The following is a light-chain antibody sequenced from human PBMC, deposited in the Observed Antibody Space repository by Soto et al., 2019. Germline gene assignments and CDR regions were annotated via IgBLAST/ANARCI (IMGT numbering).Light chain of an antibody. CDR2: WAS. J-gene: IGKJ1*01. CDR1: QSVLYDSNNKNY. Sequence: DIVMTQSPDSLAVSLGERATINCKSSQSVLYDSNNKNYLAWYQQKPGQPPKLLIYWASTRESGVPDRFSGSGSETEFTLTISSLQAEDSAVYFCQQYNNWPTWTFGQGTKVDIK. V-gene: IGKV4-1*01. CDR3: QQYNNWPTWT.